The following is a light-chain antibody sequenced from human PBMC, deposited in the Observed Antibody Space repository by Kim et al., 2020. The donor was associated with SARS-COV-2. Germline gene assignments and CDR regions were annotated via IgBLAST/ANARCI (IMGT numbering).Light chain of an antibody. J-gene: IGKJ5*01. Sequence: AVGGRVTITCRASQSIGGWLAWYQQKPGKAPKLLIYDASSVESGVPSRFSSSGSGTEFTLTISSLQPDDSATYYCQHHSTYPITCGQGTRLEIK. CDR3: QHHSTYPIT. CDR1: QSIGGW. V-gene: IGKV1-5*01. CDR2: DAS.